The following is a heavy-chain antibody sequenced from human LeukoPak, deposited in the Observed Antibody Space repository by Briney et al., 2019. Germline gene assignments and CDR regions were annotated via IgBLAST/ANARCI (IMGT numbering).Heavy chain of an antibody. CDR1: GGSIISGGSY. Sequence: PSETLSLTCTVSGGSIISGGSYWGWIRQPPGKGLEWIGGVYYSGISYYNPSLRSRVSISVDTSNQFSLRLSAVTAADTAVYYCSRRDCSQSNCFYWYFDVWGRGTLLTVSS. CDR3: SRRDCSQSNCFYWYFDV. J-gene: IGHJ2*01. V-gene: IGHV4-39*07. CDR2: VYYSGIS. D-gene: IGHD2-15*01.